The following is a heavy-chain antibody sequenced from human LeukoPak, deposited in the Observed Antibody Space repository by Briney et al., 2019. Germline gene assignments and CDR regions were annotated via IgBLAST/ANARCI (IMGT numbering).Heavy chain of an antibody. CDR1: GFTFSSYG. J-gene: IGHJ4*02. V-gene: IGHV3-30*18. D-gene: IGHD5-18*01. CDR2: ISNDGSKK. CDR3: AKDRYSYAFEYSDS. Sequence: GGSLRLSCSASGFTFSSYGMHWVRQAPGKGLDWVAVISNDGSKKYYADSVKGRFTISRDNSKNTLSLQVSSLRTEDTAVYYCAKDRYSYAFEYSDSWGQGTLVTVSS.